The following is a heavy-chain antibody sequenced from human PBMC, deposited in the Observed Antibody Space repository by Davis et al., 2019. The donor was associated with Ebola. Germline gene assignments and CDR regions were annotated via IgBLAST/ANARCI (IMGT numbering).Heavy chain of an antibody. CDR2: MNPNSGNT. CDR1: GYTFTSYD. CDR3: ARELQVYYYYGMDV. V-gene: IGHV1-8*03. J-gene: IGHJ6*02. D-gene: IGHD1-7*01. Sequence: ASVKVSCKDSGYTFTSYDLNWVRQATGQGLEWMGWMNPNSGNTGYAQKFQGRVTITRKTSISTAYMELSSLRSEDTAVYYCARELQVYYYYGMDVWGQGTTVTVSS.